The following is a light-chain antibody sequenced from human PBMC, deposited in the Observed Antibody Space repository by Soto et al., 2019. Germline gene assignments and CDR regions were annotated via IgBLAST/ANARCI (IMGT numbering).Light chain of an antibody. CDR3: QQYNDWPRT. V-gene: IGKV3-15*01. J-gene: IGKJ2*01. CDR1: QSVTIS. Sequence: EIVMTQSPATLSVSPGERATLSCRASQSVTISLAWYQQKPCQAPTLLIYGASSRATGTPVRFSGSGSGTEFTLTISSLQSEDFAVYYCQQYNDWPRTFGQGTKLEIK. CDR2: GAS.